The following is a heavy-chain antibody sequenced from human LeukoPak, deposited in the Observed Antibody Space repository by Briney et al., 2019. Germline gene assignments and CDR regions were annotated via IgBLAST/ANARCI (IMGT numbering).Heavy chain of an antibody. J-gene: IGHJ3*02. Sequence: GGSLRLSCVASGFSFSYHGMNWVRLAPGKGLEWVSGVSPPGGGTYYADSVKGRFTISRDNSKNTLYLQMNSLRAEDTAVYYCAKDPGGYGGSGLDDAFDIWGQGTMVTVSS. CDR3: AKDPGGYGGSGLDDAFDI. D-gene: IGHD4-23*01. CDR1: GFSFSYHG. CDR2: VSPPGGGT. V-gene: IGHV3-23*01.